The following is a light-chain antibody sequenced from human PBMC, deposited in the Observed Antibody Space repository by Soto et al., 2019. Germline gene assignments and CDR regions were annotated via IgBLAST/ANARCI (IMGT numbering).Light chain of an antibody. Sequence: EIVLTQSPGTLSLSPGERPTLSCSASQSVRDRYLAWYQQKPGQAPSLLIYGASSRATGIPDRFSGSGSGTGFTLTISRLEPEDFAVYYCQQYDSSPLTFGGGTKVDIK. V-gene: IGKV3-20*01. CDR2: GAS. CDR1: QSVRDRY. J-gene: IGKJ4*01. CDR3: QQYDSSPLT.